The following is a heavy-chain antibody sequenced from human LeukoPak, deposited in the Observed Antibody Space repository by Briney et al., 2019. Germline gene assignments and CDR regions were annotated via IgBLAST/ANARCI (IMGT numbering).Heavy chain of an antibody. CDR2: IYYSGST. D-gene: IGHD3-9*01. J-gene: IGHJ4*02. V-gene: IGHV4-59*01. CDR1: GGSISNYY. CDR3: ARGSLRYFDWLSPYYFDY. Sequence: SETLSLTCTVSGGSISNYYWSWIRQPPGKGLEWIGYIYYSGSTNYNPSLKSRVTISVDTSKNQFSLKLSSVTAADTAVYYCARGSLRYFDWLSPYYFDYWGQGTLVTVSS.